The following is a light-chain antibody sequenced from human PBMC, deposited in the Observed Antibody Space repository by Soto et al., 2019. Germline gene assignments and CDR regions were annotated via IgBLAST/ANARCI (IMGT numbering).Light chain of an antibody. CDR2: GAS. CDR3: QQYNNWPSWT. V-gene: IGKV3-15*01. J-gene: IGKJ1*01. CDR1: QSVSSN. Sequence: EIVVTPSPATLAVSPGERATLSCRASQSVSSNLAWYQQKPGQAPRLLIYGASTRATGIPARFSGGGSGTEFTLTISSLQSEDFAVYYCQQYNNWPSWTFGQGTKVDIK.